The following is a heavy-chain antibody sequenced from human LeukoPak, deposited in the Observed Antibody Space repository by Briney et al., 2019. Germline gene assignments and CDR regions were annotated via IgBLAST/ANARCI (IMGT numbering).Heavy chain of an antibody. D-gene: IGHD3-16*01. J-gene: IGHJ4*02. CDR1: GESFSGYY. CDR2: INHSGNT. Sequence: SETLSLTCAVYGESFSGYYWSWIRQPPGKGLEWIGEINHSGNTNYNPSLKSRVTISVDTSKNQFSLKLSSVTAADTAVYYCARHVTDYVWGSYDYWGQGTLVTVSS. CDR3: ARHVTDYVWGSYDY. V-gene: IGHV4-34*01.